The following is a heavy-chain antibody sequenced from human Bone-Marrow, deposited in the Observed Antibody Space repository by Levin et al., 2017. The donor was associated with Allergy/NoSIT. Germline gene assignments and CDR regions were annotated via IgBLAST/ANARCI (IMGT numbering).Heavy chain of an antibody. V-gene: IGHV3-33*01. J-gene: IGHJ4*02. D-gene: IGHD2-2*01. CDR3: ARVGCSSTSCYLPY. Sequence: PGGSLRLSCAASGFTFSSYGMHWVRQAPGKGLEWVAVIWYDGSNKYYADSVKGRFTISRDNSKNTLYLQMNSLRAEDTAVYYCARVGCSSTSCYLPYWGQGTLVTVSS. CDR1: GFTFSSYG. CDR2: IWYDGSNK.